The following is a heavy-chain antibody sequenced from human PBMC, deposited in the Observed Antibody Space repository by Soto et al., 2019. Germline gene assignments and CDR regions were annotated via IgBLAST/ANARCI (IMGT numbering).Heavy chain of an antibody. CDR1: GGTFSSYA. D-gene: IGHD2-2*01. Sequence: QVQLVQSGAEVKKPGSSVKVSCKASGGTFSSYAISWVRQAPGQGLEWMGGIIPISDTTNYAQKFQGRVTITADESTSTAYMKLSSLRSEDMAVYYCARSQGSSTSLEIYYYYYYGMDVWGQGTTVTVSS. J-gene: IGHJ6*02. V-gene: IGHV1-69*01. CDR2: IIPISDTT. CDR3: ARSQGSSTSLEIYYYYYYGMDV.